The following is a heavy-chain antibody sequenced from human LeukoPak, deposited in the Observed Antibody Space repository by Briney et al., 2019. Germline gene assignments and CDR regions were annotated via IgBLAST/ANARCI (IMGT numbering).Heavy chain of an antibody. CDR2: ISAYNGNT. V-gene: IGHV1-18*01. CDR1: GYTFTSCG. CDR3: ARGLGYCSGGSCYSPWFDP. Sequence: ASVKVSCKASGYTFTSCGISWVRQAPGQGLEWMGWISAYNGNTNYAQKLQGRVTMTTDTSTSTAYMELRSLRSDDTAVYYCARGLGYCSGGSCYSPWFDPWGQGTLVTVSS. J-gene: IGHJ5*02. D-gene: IGHD2-15*01.